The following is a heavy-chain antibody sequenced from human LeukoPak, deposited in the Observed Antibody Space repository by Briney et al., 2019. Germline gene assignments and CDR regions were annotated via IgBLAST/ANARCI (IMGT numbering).Heavy chain of an antibody. V-gene: IGHV4-34*01. CDR2: INHSGST. CDR1: GGSFSGYY. Sequence: SETLSLTCAVYGGSFSGYYWSWIRQPPGKGLEWIGEINHSGSTNYNPSLKSRVTISVDTSKNQFSLKLSSVTAADTAVYYCARGPASRRYYYYMDVWGKGTTVTVSS. CDR3: ARGPASRRYYYYMDV. J-gene: IGHJ6*03.